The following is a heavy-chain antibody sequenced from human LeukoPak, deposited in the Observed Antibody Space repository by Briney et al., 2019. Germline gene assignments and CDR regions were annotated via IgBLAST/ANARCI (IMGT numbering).Heavy chain of an antibody. J-gene: IGHJ6*02. V-gene: IGHV3-48*03. D-gene: IGHD6-6*01. CDR2: ISSSGSTI. Sequence: GGSLRLSCAASGFTFSSYEMNWVRQAPGEGLEWVSYISSSGSTICYADSVKGRFTISRDNAKNSLYLQMNSLRAEDTAVYYCAREYSSFGDVWGQGTTVTVSS. CDR3: AREYSSFGDV. CDR1: GFTFSSYE.